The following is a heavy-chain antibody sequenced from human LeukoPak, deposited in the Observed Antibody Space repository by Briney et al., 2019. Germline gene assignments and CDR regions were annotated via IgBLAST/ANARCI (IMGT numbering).Heavy chain of an antibody. CDR2: IYHSGST. Sequence: PSETLSLTCTVSGYSISSGYYWGWIRQPPGKGLEWIGSIYHSGSTYYNPSLKSRVTISVDTSKNQFSLKLSSVTAADTAVYYCARADYSSTWSHDYYYMDVWGKGATVTVSS. D-gene: IGHD6-13*01. CDR3: ARADYSSTWSHDYYYMDV. J-gene: IGHJ6*03. CDR1: GYSISSGYY. V-gene: IGHV4-38-2*02.